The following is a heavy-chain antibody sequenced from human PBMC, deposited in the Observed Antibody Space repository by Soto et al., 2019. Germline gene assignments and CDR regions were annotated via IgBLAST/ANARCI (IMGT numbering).Heavy chain of an antibody. CDR3: ARLAGETTIYDY. D-gene: IGHD1-1*01. CDR1: GFTFRGHW. V-gene: IGHV3-7*01. CDR2: IKQDGSEK. Sequence: PGGSLRLSCATSGFTFRGHWMSWVRQAPGKGLEWVATIKQDGSEKYYVDSVRGRFTISRDNAESSLFLQMNSLRAEDTAVYYCARLAGETTIYDYWGQGTLVTVSS. J-gene: IGHJ4*02.